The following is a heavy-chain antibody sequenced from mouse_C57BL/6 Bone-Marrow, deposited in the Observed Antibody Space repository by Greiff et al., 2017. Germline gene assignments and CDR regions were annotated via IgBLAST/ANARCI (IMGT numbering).Heavy chain of an antibody. J-gene: IGHJ2*01. D-gene: IGHD2-5*01. CDR3: AREDPTIVTIDY. CDR1: GYTFTDYY. V-gene: IGHV1-26*01. CDR2: INPNNGGT. Sequence: EVQLMESGPELVKPGASVKISCKASGYTFTDYYMNWVKQSHGKSLEWIGDINPNNGGTSYNQKFKGKATLTVDKSSSTAYMELRSLTSEDSAVYYCAREDPTIVTIDYWGQGTTLTVSS.